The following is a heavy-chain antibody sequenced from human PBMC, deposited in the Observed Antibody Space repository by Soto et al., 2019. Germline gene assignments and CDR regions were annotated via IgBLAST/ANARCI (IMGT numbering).Heavy chain of an antibody. D-gene: IGHD3-10*01. CDR3: ARLGFTMVRGVIIDYYYYMDV. V-gene: IGHV1-8*01. Sequence: GASVKVSCKASGYTLTSYDINWVRQATGQGLEWMGWMNPNSGNTGYAQKFQGRVTMTRNTSISTAYMELSSLRSEDTAVYYCARLGFTMVRGVIIDYYYYMDVWGKGTTVNVSS. CDR1: GYTLTSYD. J-gene: IGHJ6*03. CDR2: MNPNSGNT.